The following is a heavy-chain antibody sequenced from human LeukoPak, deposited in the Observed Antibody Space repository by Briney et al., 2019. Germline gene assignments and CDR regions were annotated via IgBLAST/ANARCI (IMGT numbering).Heavy chain of an antibody. Sequence: PSETLSLTCTVSGGSISSSSYYWGWIRQPPGKGLEWIGSIYYSGSTYYNPSLKSRVTISVDTSKNQFSLNLNSVSAADTAVYYCARSYFGSGTFNGFDYWGQGTLVTVSS. D-gene: IGHD3-10*01. CDR2: IYYSGST. CDR3: ARSYFGSGTFNGFDY. J-gene: IGHJ4*02. CDR1: GGSISSSSYY. V-gene: IGHV4-39*07.